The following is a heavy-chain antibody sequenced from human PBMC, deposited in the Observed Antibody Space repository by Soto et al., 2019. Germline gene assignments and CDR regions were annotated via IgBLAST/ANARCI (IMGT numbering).Heavy chain of an antibody. CDR2: ISARGGRS. CDR1: GFSFSSYA. D-gene: IGHD3-16*02. Sequence: DVQLLESGGGLVQPGGSVRLSCAASGFSFSSYAMVWVRQAPGKGLEWDSVISARGGRSYFADSVKGRFTISRDNSKNVLSLEMNSLRAEDTAIYFCAKGSIENSASVDNWGQGTLVLVSS. J-gene: IGHJ4*02. V-gene: IGHV3-23*01. CDR3: AKGSIENSASVDN.